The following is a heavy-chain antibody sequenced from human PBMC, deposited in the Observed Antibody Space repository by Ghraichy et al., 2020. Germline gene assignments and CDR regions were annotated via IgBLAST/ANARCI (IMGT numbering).Heavy chain of an antibody. J-gene: IGHJ4*02. D-gene: IGHD3-22*01. CDR2: ISGYTGDM. CDR3: ARVHFYDRSGFHYYLDY. CDR1: GYTFTGSG. V-gene: IGHV1-18*01. Sequence: ASVKVSCKASGYTFTGSGISWVRQAPGQGLEWMGWISGYTGDMSYAQSLQGRVTMTTDTSTNTSYMELRSLRSDDTAVYYCARVHFYDRSGFHYYLDYWGQGTLVTVSS.